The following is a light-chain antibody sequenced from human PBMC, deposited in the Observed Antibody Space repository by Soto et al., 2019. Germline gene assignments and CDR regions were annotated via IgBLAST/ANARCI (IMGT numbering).Light chain of an antibody. CDR1: SSDVGGYNY. J-gene: IGLJ2*01. V-gene: IGLV2-14*01. Sequence: QSALTQPASVSGSPGQSITISCTGTSSDVGGYNYVSWYQQYPGKAPTLKIYDVSNRPSGVSNRFSGSKSGNTASLTISGLQAGDEADYYCSSYTSSSTYVIFGGGTKLTVL. CDR3: SSYTSSSTYVI. CDR2: DVS.